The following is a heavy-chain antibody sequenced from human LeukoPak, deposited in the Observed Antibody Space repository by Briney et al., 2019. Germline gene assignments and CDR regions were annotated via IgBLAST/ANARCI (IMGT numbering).Heavy chain of an antibody. CDR1: GGSISGYY. CDR3: AREGMWELLRFHGALTFDY. D-gene: IGHD1-26*01. CDR2: IYYSGST. Sequence: SETLSLICSVSGGSISGYYWGWIRQPPGKGLEWIGSIYYSGSTYYNPSLKSRVTISVDTSKNQFSLKLSSVTAADTAVYYCAREGMWELLRFHGALTFDYWGQGTLVTVSS. V-gene: IGHV4-39*07. J-gene: IGHJ4*02.